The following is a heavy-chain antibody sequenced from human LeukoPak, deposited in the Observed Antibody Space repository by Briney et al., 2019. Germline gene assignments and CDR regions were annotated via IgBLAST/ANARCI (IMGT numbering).Heavy chain of an antibody. V-gene: IGHV4-39*01. CDR2: IYYSGST. Sequence: TSETLSLTCTVSGGSISSSSYYWGWIRQPPGKGLEWIGSIYYSGSTYYNPSLKSRVTISVDTSKNQFSLKLSSVTAADTAVYYCVVITIPRTRYFDYWGQGTLVTVSS. D-gene: IGHD3-10*01. CDR3: VVITIPRTRYFDY. CDR1: GGSISSSSYY. J-gene: IGHJ4*02.